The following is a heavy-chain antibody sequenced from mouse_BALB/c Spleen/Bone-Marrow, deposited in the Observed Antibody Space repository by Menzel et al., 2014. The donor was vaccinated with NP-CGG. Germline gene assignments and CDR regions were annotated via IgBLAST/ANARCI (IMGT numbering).Heavy chain of an antibody. CDR1: GFNIKDTY. CDR2: IDPANGNT. D-gene: IGHD2-2*01. J-gene: IGHJ2*01. Sequence: VWLQQSGAELVKPGASVKLSCTASGFNIKDTYMHWVKQRPEQGLEWIGRIDPANGNTKYDPKFQGKATITADTSSNTAYLQLSSLTSEDTAVYYCASYVYGYYFDYWGQGTTLTVSS. V-gene: IGHV14-3*02. CDR3: ASYVYGYYFDY.